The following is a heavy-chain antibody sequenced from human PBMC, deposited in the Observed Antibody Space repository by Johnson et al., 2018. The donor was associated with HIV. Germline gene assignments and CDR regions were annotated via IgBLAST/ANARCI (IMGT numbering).Heavy chain of an antibody. D-gene: IGHD3-3*01. V-gene: IGHV3-9*01. J-gene: IGHJ3*02. CDR2: INWSSGRI. CDR3: ARGGSRITIFGVDINLGAFDI. CDR1: GFNFDDYA. Sequence: VQVVESGGGVVQPGGSLRLSCAASGFNFDDYAMHWVRQTPGKGLEWVSGINWSSGRIAYTDSVKGRFTISRDNSKNTLYLQMNSLRAGDTAVYYCARGGSRITIFGVDINLGAFDIWGQGTMVIVSS.